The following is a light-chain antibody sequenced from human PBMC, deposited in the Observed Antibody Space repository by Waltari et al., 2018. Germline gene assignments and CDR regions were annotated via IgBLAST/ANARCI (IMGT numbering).Light chain of an antibody. V-gene: IGKV3-20*01. CDR1: QSVSRT. CDR2: AAS. J-gene: IGKJ1*01. CDR3: QHYVRLPAT. Sequence: EIVLTQSPGTLSLAPGERATLSCRASQSVSRTLAWYQQKPGQAPSLLIDAASTRATGIPDRFSGSGSGTDFSLTISRLEPEDFAVYYCQHYVRLPATFGQGTKVEIK.